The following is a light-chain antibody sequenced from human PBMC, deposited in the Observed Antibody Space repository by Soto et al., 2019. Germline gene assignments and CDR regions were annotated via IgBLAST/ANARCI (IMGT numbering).Light chain of an antibody. CDR2: GAS. CDR3: EQYGGCPQQ. Sequence: EIVSAQSPGTPALSPGDRATLSCXXCQSVSSSYLAWYQQKPGQAPRLLIYGASSRATGIPDRFSGSGSGTDFTRTISRVGAEGWEGEYWEQYGGCPQQFSAGTRVDIK. V-gene: IGKV3-20*01. J-gene: IGKJ4*02. CDR1: QSVSSSY.